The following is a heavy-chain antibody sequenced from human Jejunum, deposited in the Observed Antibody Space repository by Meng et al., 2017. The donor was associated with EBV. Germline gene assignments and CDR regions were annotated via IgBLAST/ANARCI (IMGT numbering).Heavy chain of an antibody. V-gene: IGHV4-39*07. CDR1: GGSISGNNYY. Sequence: QLQLQGSGPGLVNPSETPSLTCTVSGGSISGNNYYWGWIRQPPGKGLEWIGSIHYTGSTYYYPSLKSRVTISGDTSKRQFSLKLSSVTAADTAVYYCARADVDTSMVNPKLSFNYWGQGTLVTVSS. D-gene: IGHD5-18*01. J-gene: IGHJ4*02. CDR2: IHYTGST. CDR3: ARADVDTSMVNPKLSFNY.